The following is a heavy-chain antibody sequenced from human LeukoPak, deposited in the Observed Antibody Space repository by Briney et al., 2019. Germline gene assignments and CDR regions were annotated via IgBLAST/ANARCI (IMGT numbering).Heavy chain of an antibody. D-gene: IGHD1-7*01. CDR2: INHSGST. CDR3: ASIWNSRTNAFDM. Sequence: KPSETLSLTCAVYGGSFSGYYWSWIRQPPGKGLEWIGEINHSGSTNYNPSLKSRVTISVDTSKNQFSLKLSSVTAADTAVYYCASIWNSRTNAFDMWGQGTMVAVSS. V-gene: IGHV4-34*01. CDR1: GGSFSGYY. J-gene: IGHJ3*02.